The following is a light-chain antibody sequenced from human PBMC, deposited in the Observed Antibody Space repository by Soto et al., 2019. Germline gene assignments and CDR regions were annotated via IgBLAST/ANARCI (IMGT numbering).Light chain of an antibody. V-gene: IGKV1-5*01. Sequence: DIQMTRSPSTLSASVGDRVTITCRASQSISSWLAWYQQKPGKAPKLLIYDASSLESGVPSRFSGSVSGTEFTLTISSLQPDDFATYYCQQYGSYSPTFGQGTKVDIK. J-gene: IGKJ1*01. CDR2: DAS. CDR3: QQYGSYSPT. CDR1: QSISSW.